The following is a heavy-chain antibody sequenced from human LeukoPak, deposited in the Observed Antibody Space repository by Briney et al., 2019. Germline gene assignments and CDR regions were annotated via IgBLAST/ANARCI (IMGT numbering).Heavy chain of an antibody. Sequence: SETLSLTCTVSGDSISSDNYYWNWIRQPPGKGLEWIGYNYYSGSTYYNPSLKSRITISVDTSKNQFSLKLSSVTAADTAVNYCARAPYSSSSARHIDYWGQGTLITVSS. J-gene: IGHJ4*02. V-gene: IGHV4-30-4*01. CDR2: NYYSGST. CDR1: GDSISSDNYY. CDR3: ARAPYSSSSARHIDY. D-gene: IGHD6-6*01.